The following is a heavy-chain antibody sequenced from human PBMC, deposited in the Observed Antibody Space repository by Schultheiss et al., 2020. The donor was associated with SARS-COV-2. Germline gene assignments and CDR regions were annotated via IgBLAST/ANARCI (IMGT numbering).Heavy chain of an antibody. V-gene: IGHV3-23*01. D-gene: IGHD1-26*01. J-gene: IGHJ6*02. CDR3: ARGNGGSYYYGMDV. CDR2: ISGSGGST. Sequence: GGSLRLSCAASGFTFSSYWMHWVRQAPGKGLEWVSAISGSGGSTYYADSVKGRFTISRDDSKNTAYLQMNSLKTEDTAVYYCARGNGGSYYYGMDVWGQGTTVTVSS. CDR1: GFTFSSYW.